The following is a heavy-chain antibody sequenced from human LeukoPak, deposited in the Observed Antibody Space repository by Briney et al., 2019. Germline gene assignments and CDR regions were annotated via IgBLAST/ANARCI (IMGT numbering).Heavy chain of an antibody. CDR3: ARDLWDH. Sequence: PGGSLRLSCAASGFTVSNNYMIWVRQAPGKGLEWVSSISSTGNFIYYADPLKGRFTVSRDNAKNSLYLQLNSLRAEDTAVYYCARDLWDHWGQGTLVTVSS. V-gene: IGHV3-21*01. CDR2: ISSTGNFI. CDR1: GFTVSNNY. J-gene: IGHJ4*02.